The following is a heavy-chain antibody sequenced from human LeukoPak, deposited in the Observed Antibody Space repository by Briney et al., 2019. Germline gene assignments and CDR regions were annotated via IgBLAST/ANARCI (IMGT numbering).Heavy chain of an antibody. Sequence: GGSLRLSCVASGFTFTNYAMSWVRQAPGKGLEWVSTLSGRGTTANYADSVKGRFTISRDNSRNTLYLQMDSLRAEDTAVYYCARAGPNDHRFDYWGQGTLVTVSS. CDR3: ARAGPNDHRFDY. D-gene: IGHD1-1*01. V-gene: IGHV3-23*01. CDR2: LSGRGTTA. CDR1: GFTFTNYA. J-gene: IGHJ4*02.